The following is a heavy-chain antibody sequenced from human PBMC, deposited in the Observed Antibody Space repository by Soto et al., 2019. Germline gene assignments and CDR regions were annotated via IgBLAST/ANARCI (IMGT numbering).Heavy chain of an antibody. D-gene: IGHD6-13*01. Sequence: QVQVVQSGAEVKKPGASVKVSCKASGYTFTSYGISWVRQAPGQGLEWMGWINAYNGNTKYAQKLQGRVTMTTDTSTRTAYMELRSLRSNATAVYYCARDLGGGISAPWGQGTLVTVSS. V-gene: IGHV1-18*01. J-gene: IGHJ5*02. CDR2: INAYNGNT. CDR3: ARDLGGGISAP. CDR1: GYTFTSYG.